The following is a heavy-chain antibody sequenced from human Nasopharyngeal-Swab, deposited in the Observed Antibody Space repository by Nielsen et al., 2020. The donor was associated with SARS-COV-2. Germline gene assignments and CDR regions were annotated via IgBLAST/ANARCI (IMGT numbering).Heavy chain of an antibody. CDR3: ARGGSSSWYYYYYGMDV. D-gene: IGHD6-13*01. CDR2: INHSGST. J-gene: IGHJ6*02. CDR1: GGSFSGYY. V-gene: IGHV4-34*01. Sequence: SETLSLTCAVYGGSFSGYYWSWIRQPPGQGLEWIGEINHSGSTNYNPSLKSRVTISVDTSKNQFSLKLSSVTAADTAVYYCARGGSSSWYYYYYGMDVWGQGTTVTVSS.